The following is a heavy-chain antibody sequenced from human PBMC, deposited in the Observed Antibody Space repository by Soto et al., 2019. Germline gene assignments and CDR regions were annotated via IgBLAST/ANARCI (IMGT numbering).Heavy chain of an antibody. V-gene: IGHV3-30*18. CDR1: GFTFSSYG. CDR2: ISYDGSNQ. J-gene: IGHJ6*02. D-gene: IGHD3-10*01. CDR3: AKRRQLGDYYYYGMDF. Sequence: QVHLVESGGGVVQPGKSLRLSCAASGFTFSSYGMHWVRQAPGMRLEWVAIISYDGSNQYYADSVKGRFTISRHNSKNTLYLQMNSLRAEDTAVYYCAKRRQLGDYYYYGMDFWGQGTRVTVSS.